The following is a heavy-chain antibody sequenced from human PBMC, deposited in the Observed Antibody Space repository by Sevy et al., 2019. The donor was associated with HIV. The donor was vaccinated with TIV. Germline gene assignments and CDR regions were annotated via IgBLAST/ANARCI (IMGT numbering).Heavy chain of an antibody. CDR3: AHETFGRFES. D-gene: IGHD3-16*01. CDR2: IKADGSDK. V-gene: IGHV3-7*01. CDR1: GFTFSANW. Sequence: GGSLRLSCAASGFTFSANWMNWFRQAQGKGLEWVANIKADGSDKHYVDSVEGRFTISRDNAKNLLFLQMNSLRVEDTAVYYCAHETFGRFESWGQGTLVTVSS. J-gene: IGHJ4*02.